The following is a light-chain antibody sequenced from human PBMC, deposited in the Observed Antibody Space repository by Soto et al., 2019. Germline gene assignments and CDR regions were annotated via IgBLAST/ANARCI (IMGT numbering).Light chain of an antibody. CDR2: DVS. Sequence: QSALTQPASVSGSPGQSITISCTGTSSDVGGYNYVSWYQQHPGKAPKLMIYDVSNRPSGVSNRFSGSKSDNTASLTISGLQAEDEADYYCTSYRSSRTLGVFGGGTKLTVL. V-gene: IGLV2-14*01. J-gene: IGLJ2*01. CDR1: SSDVGGYNY. CDR3: TSYRSSRTLGV.